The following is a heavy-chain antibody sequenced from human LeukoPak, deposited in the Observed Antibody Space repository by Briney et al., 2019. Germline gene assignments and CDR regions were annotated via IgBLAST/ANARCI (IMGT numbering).Heavy chain of an antibody. Sequence: SETLSLTCSVSGYSISGSYYWGWIRQPPGKGLEWIRSTYHSGSTYYNPSLKSRVTMSVDTSKNQFSLKLNSVTAADTAVYFCARMIIETNSPDYWGQGILVTVSS. CDR3: ARMIIETNSPDY. CDR2: TYHSGST. D-gene: IGHD4-23*01. J-gene: IGHJ4*02. CDR1: GYSISGSYY. V-gene: IGHV4-38-2*01.